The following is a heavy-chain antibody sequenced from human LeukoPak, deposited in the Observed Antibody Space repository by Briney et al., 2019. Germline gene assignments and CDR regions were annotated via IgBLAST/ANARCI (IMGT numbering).Heavy chain of an antibody. D-gene: IGHD3-22*01. Sequence: SETLSLTCAVYGGSFSGYYWSWIRQPPGKGLEWIGEINHSGSTNYNPSLKSRVTISVDTSKKQFSLKLRSVTAADTAVYYCARERGFDSSGYYLDYWGQGTLVTVSS. J-gene: IGHJ4*02. V-gene: IGHV4-34*01. CDR3: ARERGFDSSGYYLDY. CDR1: GGSFSGYY. CDR2: INHSGST.